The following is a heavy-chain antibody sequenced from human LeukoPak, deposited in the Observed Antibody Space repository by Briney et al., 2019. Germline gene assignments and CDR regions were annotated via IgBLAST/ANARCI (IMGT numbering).Heavy chain of an antibody. J-gene: IGHJ4*02. Sequence: GGSLRLSCAASGFTFSSYSMNWVRQAPGKGLEWVSSISSSSSYIYYADSVKGRFTNSRDNAKNSLYLQMNSLRAEDTAVYYCARVIGYSSGWYDYWGQGTLVTVSS. D-gene: IGHD6-19*01. CDR1: GFTFSSYS. V-gene: IGHV3-21*01. CDR2: ISSSSSYI. CDR3: ARVIGYSSGWYDY.